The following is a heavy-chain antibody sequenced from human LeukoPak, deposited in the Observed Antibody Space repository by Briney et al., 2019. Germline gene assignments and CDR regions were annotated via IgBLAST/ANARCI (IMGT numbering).Heavy chain of an antibody. CDR2: ISTNSGNT. D-gene: IGHD3-9*01. CDR3: ARDKDWDLDH. Sequence: ASVKVSCQASGCIFTTYGMSWVRQAPGQGREGMGWISTNSGNTKYAEYLQGRVTITRDTSTKTAYMELRSLTPDDAAVYYCARDKDWDLDHWGQGTLVTVSS. J-gene: IGHJ4*02. V-gene: IGHV1-18*01. CDR1: GCIFTTYG.